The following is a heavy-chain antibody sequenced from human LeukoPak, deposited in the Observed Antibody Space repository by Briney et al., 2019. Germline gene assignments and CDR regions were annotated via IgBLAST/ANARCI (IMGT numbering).Heavy chain of an antibody. V-gene: IGHV3-74*01. CDR1: GFTFSSYW. D-gene: IGHD3-10*01. CDR2: INSDGSNK. Sequence: PGGSLRLSCPASGFTFSSYWMHWVRQAAGKGLVWVARINSDGSNKSYADSAKGRFTISRDNAKNTLYLQMTSLRAEDTAVYCCARDSLLWFGELLQDYYYYMDVWGKGTTVTLSS. CDR3: ARDSLLWFGELLQDYYYYMDV. J-gene: IGHJ6*03.